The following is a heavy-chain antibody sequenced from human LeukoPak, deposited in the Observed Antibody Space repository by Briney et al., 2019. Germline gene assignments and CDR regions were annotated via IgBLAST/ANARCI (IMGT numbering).Heavy chain of an antibody. CDR3: ARYSSSGKGDY. V-gene: IGHV4-38-2*01. Sequence: PSETLSLTCSVSGYSISSGYYWGWIRQPPGKGLEWTGNIYHGGSTYYNSSLKSRVTMSVDTSKSQFSLQLSSVTAADTAVYYCARYSSSGKGDYWGQGTLITVSS. CDR2: IYHGGST. D-gene: IGHD6-13*01. J-gene: IGHJ4*02. CDR1: GYSISSGYY.